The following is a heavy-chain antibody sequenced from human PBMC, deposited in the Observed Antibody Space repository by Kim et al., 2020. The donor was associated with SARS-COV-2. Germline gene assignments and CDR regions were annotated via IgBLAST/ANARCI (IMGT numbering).Heavy chain of an antibody. V-gene: IGHV1-2*02. D-gene: IGHD2-21*01. Sequence: NYAQKFQGRVTVTRDTSINTLYMELNRLPSDDTAAYYCAREVQHSNSYDCWGQGTLVTVSS. J-gene: IGHJ5*01. CDR3: AREVQHSNSYDC.